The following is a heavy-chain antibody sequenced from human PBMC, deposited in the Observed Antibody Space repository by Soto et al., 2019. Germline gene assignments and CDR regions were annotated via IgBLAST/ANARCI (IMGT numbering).Heavy chain of an antibody. V-gene: IGHV1-18*01. D-gene: IGHD6-19*01. J-gene: IGHJ1*01. CDR3: ATGTTNLQWLIQH. CDR1: GYTFTSYG. CDR2: FSADNGNT. Sequence: ASVKVSCKASGYTFTSYGISWVRQAPGQGLEWMGCFSADNGNTNYAQKLQGRVTMTKDTSTDTAYMELSSLRSEDTAVYYCATGTTNLQWLIQHWGQGTLVTVSS.